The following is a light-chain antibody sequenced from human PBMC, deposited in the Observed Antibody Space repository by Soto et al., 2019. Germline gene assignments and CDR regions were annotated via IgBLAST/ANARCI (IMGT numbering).Light chain of an antibody. CDR2: QAS. CDR1: QSISRQ. V-gene: IGKV1-5*03. Sequence: DIQMTQSPSTLSASVGDRVSITCRASQSISRQLAWYQQKPGKAPNLLIYQASNLETGVPSRFTGSGSGTEFPLTISSLQPDDLATYYSLQYQSYWTFGQGTKVEVK. CDR3: LQYQSYWT. J-gene: IGKJ1*01.